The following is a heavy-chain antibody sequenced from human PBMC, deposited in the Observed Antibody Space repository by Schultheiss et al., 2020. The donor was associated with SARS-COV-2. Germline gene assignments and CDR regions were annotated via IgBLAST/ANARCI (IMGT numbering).Heavy chain of an antibody. CDR1: GYSFTSYW. CDR2: IYPGDSDT. J-gene: IGHJ4*02. V-gene: IGHV5-51*01. Sequence: GGSLRLSCKGSGYSFTSYWISWVRQMPGKGLEWMGIIYPGDSDTRYSPSFQGQVTISADKSISTAYLQWSSLKASDTAMYYCARNYYDFWSGYSGFDYWGQGTLVTVSS. CDR3: ARNYYDFWSGYSGFDY. D-gene: IGHD3-3*01.